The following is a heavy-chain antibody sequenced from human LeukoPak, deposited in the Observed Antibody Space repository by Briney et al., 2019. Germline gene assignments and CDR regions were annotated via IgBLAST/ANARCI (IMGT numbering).Heavy chain of an antibody. CDR2: IYYSGST. D-gene: IGHD6-13*01. Sequence: KTSETLSLTCTVSGGSISSYYWSWIRQPPGKGLEWIGYIYYSGSTNYNPSLKSRVTISVDTSKNQFSLKLSSVTAADTAVYYCARDRRIAAAGSGAFDIWGQGTMVTVSS. V-gene: IGHV4-59*01. J-gene: IGHJ3*02. CDR1: GGSISSYY. CDR3: ARDRRIAAAGSGAFDI.